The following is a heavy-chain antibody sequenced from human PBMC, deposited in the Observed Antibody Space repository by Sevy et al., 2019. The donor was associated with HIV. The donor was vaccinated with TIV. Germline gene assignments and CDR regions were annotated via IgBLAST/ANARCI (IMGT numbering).Heavy chain of an antibody. D-gene: IGHD2-21*02. V-gene: IGHV4-38-2*01. Sequence: SVTLSLTCAVSNYSISSGYYWGWIRQPPGKGLEWIGNGYHGGSTYYNPSLQSRVTISLDTSKNHFSLRLRSVTAADTAVYYCARASGGDRLDYYGMDVWGQGTTVTVSS. CDR2: GYHGGST. CDR1: NYSISSGYY. CDR3: ARASGGDRLDYYGMDV. J-gene: IGHJ6*02.